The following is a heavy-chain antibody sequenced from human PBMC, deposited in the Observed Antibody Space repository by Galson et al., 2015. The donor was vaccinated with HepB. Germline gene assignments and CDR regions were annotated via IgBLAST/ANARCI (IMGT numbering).Heavy chain of an antibody. Sequence: SLRLSCAASGFTFSGYWMSWVRQAPGKGLEWVANIKEDGSEKYYVDSGKGRFTISRDNAKESLYLQMNSLRVEDTAVYYCARENEYGGNHFDSWGQGTLVGVSS. J-gene: IGHJ4*02. CDR3: ARENEYGGNHFDS. CDR1: GFTFSGYW. V-gene: IGHV3-7*03. CDR2: IKEDGSEK. D-gene: IGHD4-23*01.